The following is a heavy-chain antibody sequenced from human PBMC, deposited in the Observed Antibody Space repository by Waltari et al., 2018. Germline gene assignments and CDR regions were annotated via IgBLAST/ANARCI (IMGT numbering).Heavy chain of an antibody. CDR1: GGSISSGSYY. V-gene: IGHV4-61*02. J-gene: IGHJ5*02. D-gene: IGHD6-19*01. CDR3: ARGGALDKQWDP. CDR2: IYTSGAT. Sequence: QVQLQESGPGLVKPAQTLSLTCTVSGGSISSGSYYWSWIRQPAGKGLEWIGLIYTSGATNCKPTLKRRVTISVDTSKNQFSLKLSSVTAADTAVYYCARGGALDKQWDPWGQGTLVTVSS.